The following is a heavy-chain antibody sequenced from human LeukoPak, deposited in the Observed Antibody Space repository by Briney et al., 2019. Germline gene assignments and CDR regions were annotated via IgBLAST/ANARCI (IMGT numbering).Heavy chain of an antibody. V-gene: IGHV4-59*01. J-gene: IGHJ4*02. CDR1: GGSISSYY. Sequence: SETLSLTCTVSGGSISSYYWSWIRQPPGKGLEWIGYIYYSGSTNYNPSLKSRVTISVDTSKNQFSLKLSSVTAADTAVYYSARVGYCSGGSCSREVDYWGQGTLVTVSS. D-gene: IGHD2-15*01. CDR3: ARVGYCSGGSCSREVDY. CDR2: IYYSGST.